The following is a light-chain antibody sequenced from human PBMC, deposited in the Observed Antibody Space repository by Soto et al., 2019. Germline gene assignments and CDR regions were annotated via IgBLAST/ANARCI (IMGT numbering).Light chain of an antibody. J-gene: IGLJ1*01. CDR2: EVS. CDR1: SSDVGGYNY. V-gene: IGLV2-14*01. CDR3: SSYTRSSTYV. Sequence: QSLLTQPASVSGSPGQSITISCTGTSSDVGGYNYVSWYQQHPGKSPELLIYEVSNCPSGVSNRFSGSKSGNTASLTISGLQAEDEADYYCSSYTRSSTYVIGTGTQVTVL.